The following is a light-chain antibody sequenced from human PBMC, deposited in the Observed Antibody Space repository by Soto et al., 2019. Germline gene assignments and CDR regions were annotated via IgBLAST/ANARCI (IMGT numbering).Light chain of an antibody. CDR1: QSVSSY. CDR3: QQRSDWPPLT. V-gene: IGKV3-11*01. J-gene: IGKJ4*01. CDR2: DAS. Sequence: EIVLTQSPATLSLSPGERANLSCRASQSVSSYLAWYQQKPGQAPRLLIYDASNRAIGIPARFSGSGSGTDFTLTISSLEPEDFAVYYCQQRSDWPPLTFGGGTKVEIK.